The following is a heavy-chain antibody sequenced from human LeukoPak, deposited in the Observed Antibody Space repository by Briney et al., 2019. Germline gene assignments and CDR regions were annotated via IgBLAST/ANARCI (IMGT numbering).Heavy chain of an antibody. CDR3: ARESEQAFDY. V-gene: IGHV1-69*05. Sequence: ASVKVSCKASGGTFSSYAISWVRQAPGQGLEWMGGIIPIFGTANYAQKFQGRVTMTRDTSTSTVYMELSSLRSEDTAVYYCARESEQAFDYWGQGTLVTVSS. D-gene: IGHD1/OR15-1a*01. CDR2: IIPIFGTA. J-gene: IGHJ4*02. CDR1: GGTFSSYA.